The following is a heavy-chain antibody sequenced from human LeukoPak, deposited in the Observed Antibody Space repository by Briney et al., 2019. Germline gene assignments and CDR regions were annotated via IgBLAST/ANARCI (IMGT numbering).Heavy chain of an antibody. CDR1: GDSISSGYY. CDR2: IYHSGST. CDR3: AXSFGVVTPYYFDY. V-gene: IGHV4-38-2*02. D-gene: IGHD3-3*01. J-gene: IGHJ4*02. Sequence: SETLSLTCTVSGDSISSGYYWGWIRQPPGKGLEWIGSIYHSGSTYYNPSLKSRVTISVDTSKNQFSLKLSSVTAAATAYYSXAXSFGVVTPYYFDYWGQGTLVTVSS.